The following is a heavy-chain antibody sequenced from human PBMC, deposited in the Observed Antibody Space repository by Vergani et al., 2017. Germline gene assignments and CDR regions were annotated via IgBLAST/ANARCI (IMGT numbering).Heavy chain of an antibody. Sequence: EVQLVQSGAEVKKPGATMKISCKVSGYTFTDHYMHWVKQAPGKGLEWMGLVDPEDGETIYAEKFKGRVTIAADTSTDTAHLELSSLRSEDTAVYYCATPQTVTTGGMEVWGQGPRVIVSS. D-gene: IGHD4-17*01. J-gene: IGHJ6*02. CDR1: GYTFTDHY. CDR2: VDPEDGET. CDR3: ATPQTVTTGGMEV. V-gene: IGHV1-69-2*01.